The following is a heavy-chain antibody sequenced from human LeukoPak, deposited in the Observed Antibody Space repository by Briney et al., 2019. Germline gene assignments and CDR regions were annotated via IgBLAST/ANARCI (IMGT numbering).Heavy chain of an antibody. D-gene: IGHD2-15*01. CDR1: GYSFTTYW. J-gene: IGHJ4*02. CDR2: IYPGDSDT. V-gene: IGHV5-51*01. CDR3: ARQRYCSGGSCYPDY. Sequence: GESLKISCKGSGYSFTTYWIGWVRQMPGKGLERMGIIYPGDSDTRYIPSFQGQVIISADKSINTAYLQWSSLKASDTAMYYCARQRYCSGGSCYPDYWGQGTLVTVSS.